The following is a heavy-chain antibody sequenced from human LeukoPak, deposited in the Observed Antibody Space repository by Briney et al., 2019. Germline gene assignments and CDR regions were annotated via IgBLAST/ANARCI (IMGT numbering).Heavy chain of an antibody. D-gene: IGHD6-19*01. V-gene: IGHV1-24*01. Sequence: ASVKVSCKVSGYTLTELSMHWVRQAPGKGLEWMGGFDPEDGETIYAQKFQGRVTMTEDTSTDTAYMELRSLRSDDTAVYYCATDFDSSGWPFDYWGQGTLVTVSS. J-gene: IGHJ4*02. CDR1: GYTLTELS. CDR3: ATDFDSSGWPFDY. CDR2: FDPEDGET.